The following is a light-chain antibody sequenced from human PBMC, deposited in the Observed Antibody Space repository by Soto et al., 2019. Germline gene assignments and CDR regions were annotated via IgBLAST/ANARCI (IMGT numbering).Light chain of an antibody. CDR2: KDS. CDR1: ALPKQY. J-gene: IGLJ2*01. CDR3: QSADSSGTYGGVV. Sequence: YELTQPPSVSVSPGQTARITCSGDALPKQYAYWYQQKPGQAPVLVIYKDSERPSGIPERFSGSSSGTTVTLTISGVQAEDEADYYCQSADSSGTYGGVVFGGGTKLTVL. V-gene: IGLV3-25*03.